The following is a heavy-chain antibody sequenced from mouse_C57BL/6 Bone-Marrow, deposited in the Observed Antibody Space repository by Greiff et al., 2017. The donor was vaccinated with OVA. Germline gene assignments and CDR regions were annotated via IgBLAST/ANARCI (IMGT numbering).Heavy chain of an antibody. J-gene: IGHJ1*03. D-gene: IGHD1-1*02. CDR3: ARHGGSSYWYFDV. Sequence: EVKVVESGGGLVQPGGSLKLSCAASGFTLSDYGMAWVRQAPRKGPEWVAFISNLAYSIYYADTVTGRFTISRENAKNTLYLEMSSLRSEDTAMYYCARHGGSSYWYFDVWGTGTTVTVSS. CDR2: ISNLAYSI. CDR1: GFTLSDYG. V-gene: IGHV5-15*01.